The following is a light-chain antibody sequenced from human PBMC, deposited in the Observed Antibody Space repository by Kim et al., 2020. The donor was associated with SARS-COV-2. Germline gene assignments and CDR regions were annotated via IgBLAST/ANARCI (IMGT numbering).Light chain of an antibody. Sequence: SVSPGSTASVPGSGDEFGDKYAFWYQQKPGQSPVLVIYQDTTRPSGIPVRFAGSNSGNAATLTNSETQAMDEADYYCQAWHSSTVVFGGGTQLTVL. V-gene: IGLV3-1*01. CDR1: EFGDKY. CDR2: QDT. J-gene: IGLJ2*01. CDR3: QAWHSSTVV.